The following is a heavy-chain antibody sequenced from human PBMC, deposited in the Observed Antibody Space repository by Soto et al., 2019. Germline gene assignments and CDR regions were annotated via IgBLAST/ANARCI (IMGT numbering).Heavy chain of an antibody. Sequence: ASVKVSCKASGGTFSSYTISWVRQAPGQGREWMGRIIPILGIANYAQKFQGRVTITADKSTSTAYMELSSLRSEDTAVYYCAGGDFVVVPADSPNPFDYWGQGTLVTVSS. CDR1: GGTFSSYT. CDR2: IIPILGIA. J-gene: IGHJ4*02. D-gene: IGHD2-2*01. V-gene: IGHV1-69*02. CDR3: AGGDFVVVPADSPNPFDY.